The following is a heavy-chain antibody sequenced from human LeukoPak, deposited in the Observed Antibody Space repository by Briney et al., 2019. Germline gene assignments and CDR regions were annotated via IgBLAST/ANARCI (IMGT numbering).Heavy chain of an antibody. Sequence: ASVKVSCKASGYTFTSNYIHWVRQAPGQGLEWMGMIYPRDGSTSYAQKFQGRVTMTEDTSTDTAYMELSSLRSEGTAVYYCATGTAQNYYYYGMDVWGQGTTVTVSS. CDR2: IYPRDGST. CDR1: GYTFTSNY. J-gene: IGHJ6*02. D-gene: IGHD1-14*01. V-gene: IGHV1-46*01. CDR3: ATGTAQNYYYYGMDV.